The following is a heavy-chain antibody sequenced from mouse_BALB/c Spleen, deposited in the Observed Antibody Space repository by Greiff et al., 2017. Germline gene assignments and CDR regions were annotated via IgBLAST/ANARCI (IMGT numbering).Heavy chain of an antibody. Sequence: EVKLVESGAELVRSGASVKLSCTASGFNIKDYYMHWVKQRPEQGLEWIGWIDPENGDTEYAPKFQGKATMTADTSSNTAYLQLSSLTSEDTAVYYCNVYYYGSSLYYFDYWGQGTTLTVSS. CDR2: IDPENGDT. J-gene: IGHJ2*01. CDR3: NVYYYGSSLYYFDY. CDR1: GFNIKDYY. V-gene: IGHV14-4*02. D-gene: IGHD1-1*01.